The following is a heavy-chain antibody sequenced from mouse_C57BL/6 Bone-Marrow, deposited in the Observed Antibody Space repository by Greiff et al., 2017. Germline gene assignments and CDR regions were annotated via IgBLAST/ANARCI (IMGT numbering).Heavy chain of an antibody. CDR1: GYTFTSYG. CDR3: ARYLYYYGSSYAMDY. Sequence: QVQLKQSGAELARPGASVKLSCKASGYTFTSYGISWVKQRTGQGLEWIGEIYPRSGNTYYNEKFKGKATLTADKSSSTAYMELRSLTSEDSAVYFCARYLYYYGSSYAMDYWGQGTSVTVSS. D-gene: IGHD1-1*01. J-gene: IGHJ4*01. V-gene: IGHV1-81*01. CDR2: IYPRSGNT.